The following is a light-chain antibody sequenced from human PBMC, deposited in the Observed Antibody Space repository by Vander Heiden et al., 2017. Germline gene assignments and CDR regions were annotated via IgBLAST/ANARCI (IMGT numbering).Light chain of an antibody. Sequence: DIQMTQSPSTLSASVGDRVTLTCRASQSISSWFAWYQQKPGHAPKLLIYNASNLEPGVPSRFSGSGSGTEFTLTISSLQPDDCATYYCQQYNSYSWTFGQGTKVEIK. CDR1: QSISSW. CDR2: NAS. J-gene: IGKJ1*01. V-gene: IGKV1-5*03. CDR3: QQYNSYSWT.